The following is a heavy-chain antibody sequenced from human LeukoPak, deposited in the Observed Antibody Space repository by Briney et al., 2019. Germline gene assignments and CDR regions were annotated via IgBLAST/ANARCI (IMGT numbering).Heavy chain of an antibody. D-gene: IGHD3-22*01. CDR1: GGSFSGYY. V-gene: IGHV4-34*01. CDR3: ASAFPWDYYDSSGFLS. J-gene: IGHJ4*02. CDR2: IYYSGST. Sequence: SETLSLTCAVYGGSFSGYYWSWIRQPPGKGLEWIGSIYYSGSTYYNPSLKSRVTISVDTSKNQFSLKLSSVTAADTAVYYCASAFPWDYYDSSGFLSWGQGTLVTVSS.